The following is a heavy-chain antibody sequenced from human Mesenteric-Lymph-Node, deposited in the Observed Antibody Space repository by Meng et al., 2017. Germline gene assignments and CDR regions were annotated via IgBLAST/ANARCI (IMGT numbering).Heavy chain of an antibody. CDR2: INAGNGDT. CDR1: GYTFTTYA. J-gene: IGHJ4*02. Sequence: QGRLVKFRAEVKKPGASVKVSCETSGYTFTTYAIQWVRQAPGRGLEWMGWINAGNGDTKYSQNFQGRITITSDTSASIVYMDLNSLRSEDTGVYYCARAIAVSGTGRFDYWGQGTLVTVSS. CDR3: ARAIAVSGTGRFDY. D-gene: IGHD6-19*01. V-gene: IGHV1-3*01.